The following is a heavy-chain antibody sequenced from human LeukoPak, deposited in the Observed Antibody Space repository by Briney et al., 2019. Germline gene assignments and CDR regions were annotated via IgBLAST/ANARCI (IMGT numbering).Heavy chain of an antibody. CDR3: RTAARNYYYYMDV. V-gene: IGHV3-23*01. D-gene: IGHD2-15*01. Sequence: GGSLRLSCAASGFTFSTYAMSWVRQAPGRGLGRVSAISGSGGSTYYADSVKGRFTISRDNSKNTLYLQMNSLRAEDTAVYYCRTAARNYYYYMDVWGKGTTVTVSS. CDR1: GFTFSTYA. CDR2: ISGSGGST. J-gene: IGHJ6*03.